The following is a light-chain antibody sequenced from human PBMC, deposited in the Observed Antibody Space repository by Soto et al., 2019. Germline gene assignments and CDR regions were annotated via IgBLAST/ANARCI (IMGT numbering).Light chain of an antibody. Sequence: QSALTQPASVSGSPGQSITISCTGTSSDVGGYNYVSWYQQHPGKAPKLMIYDGSNRPSGVSNRFSGSKSGNTASLTISGLQAEDAADYYCSSYTSSSTLGVFGGGTKLTVL. J-gene: IGLJ2*01. CDR3: SSYTSSSTLGV. CDR2: DGS. CDR1: SSDVGGYNY. V-gene: IGLV2-14*01.